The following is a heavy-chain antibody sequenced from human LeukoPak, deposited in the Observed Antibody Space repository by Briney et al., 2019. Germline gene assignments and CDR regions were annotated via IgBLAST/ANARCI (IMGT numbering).Heavy chain of an antibody. CDR2: INSDGSST. CDR3: AAGRRTTTFDY. J-gene: IGHJ4*02. D-gene: IGHD1/OR15-1a*01. V-gene: IGHV3-74*01. Sequence: WGSLSLSYTASGFSFTSYYWHWVRQAPGKGLVWVSRINSDGSSTTYADSVKGRFAISRNNAKNTLYLQMNSLRADDTAVYYCAAGRRTTTFDYWAQGTLVTVSS. CDR1: GFSFTSYY.